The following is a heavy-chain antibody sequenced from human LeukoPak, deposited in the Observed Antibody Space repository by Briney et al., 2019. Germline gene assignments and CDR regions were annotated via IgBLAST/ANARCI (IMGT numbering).Heavy chain of an antibody. CDR2: IHHSGST. Sequence: PSETLSLTCAVSGYSISSGYYWGWIRQPPGKGLEWIASIHHSGSTYYNSSLKSRTTISMATSTNQFSLKLTPVTAADTAIYFCARYPHAFDVWGQGXMVTVS. J-gene: IGHJ3*01. CDR1: GYSISSGYY. V-gene: IGHV4-38-2*01. CDR3: ARYPHAFDV.